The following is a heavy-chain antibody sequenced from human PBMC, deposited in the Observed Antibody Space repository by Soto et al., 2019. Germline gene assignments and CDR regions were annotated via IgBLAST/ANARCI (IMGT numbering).Heavy chain of an antibody. Sequence: SETLSLTCTVSGGSISSSSYYWGWIRQPPGKGLEWIGSIYYSGSTYYNPSLKSRVTLSVDTSKNQFSLKLSSVTAADTAVYYCARHDHYYGSGSYDYWGQGTLVTVSS. J-gene: IGHJ4*02. CDR3: ARHDHYYGSGSYDY. CDR2: IYYSGST. CDR1: GGSISSSSYY. V-gene: IGHV4-39*01. D-gene: IGHD3-10*01.